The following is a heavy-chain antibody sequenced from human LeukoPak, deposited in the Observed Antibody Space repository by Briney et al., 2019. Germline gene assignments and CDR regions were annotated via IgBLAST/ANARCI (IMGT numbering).Heavy chain of an antibody. D-gene: IGHD6-13*01. CDR1: GGSISSYY. Sequence: SETLSLTCTVPGGSISSYYWSWIRQPPGKGLEWIGYIYYSGSTNYNPSLKSRVTISVDTSKNQFSLKLSSVTAADTAVYYCARVYSSSWYSRRPYYFDYWGQGTLVTVSS. V-gene: IGHV4-59*01. J-gene: IGHJ4*02. CDR2: IYYSGST. CDR3: ARVYSSSWYSRRPYYFDY.